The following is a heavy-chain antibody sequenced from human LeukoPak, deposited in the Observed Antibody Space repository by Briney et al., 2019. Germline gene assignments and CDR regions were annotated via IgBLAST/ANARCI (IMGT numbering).Heavy chain of an antibody. CDR2: MNPNSGNT. V-gene: IGHV1-8*03. CDR3: ARVVLGRYYYYMDV. CDR1: GYTFTSYD. Sequence: ASVKVSCKASGYTFTSYDINWVRQATGQGLEWMGWMNPNSGNTGYAQKFQGRVTITRNTSISTAYMELSSLRSEDTAVYYCARVVLGRYYYYMDVWGKGTTVTVSS. J-gene: IGHJ6*03.